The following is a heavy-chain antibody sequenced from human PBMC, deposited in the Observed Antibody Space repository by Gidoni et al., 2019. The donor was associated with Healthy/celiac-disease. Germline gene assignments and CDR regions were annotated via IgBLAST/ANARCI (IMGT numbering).Heavy chain of an antibody. Sequence: EVQLLESGGGLVQPGGSLRLSCAASGFTFSSYAMSWVRQAPGKGLEWVSAISGSGGSTYYADSVKGRFTISRDNSKNTLYLQMNSLRAEDTAVYYCAKDRATYYYDSSGYYPMDFDYWGQGTLVTVSS. CDR1: GFTFSSYA. J-gene: IGHJ4*02. V-gene: IGHV3-23*01. D-gene: IGHD3-22*01. CDR3: AKDRATYYYDSSGYYPMDFDY. CDR2: ISGSGGST.